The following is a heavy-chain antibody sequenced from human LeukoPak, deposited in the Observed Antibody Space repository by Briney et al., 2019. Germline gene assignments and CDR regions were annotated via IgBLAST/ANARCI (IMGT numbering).Heavy chain of an antibody. D-gene: IGHD3-3*02. J-gene: IGHJ6*03. Sequence: SSETLSLTCAVSGGSISPYYWSWIRQPPGKGLEWIGEINHSGSTNYNPSLKSRVTISVDTSKNQFSLKLSSVTAADTAVYYCARHFAWRVNYYYYMDVWGKGTTVTVSS. CDR3: ARHFAWRVNYYYYMDV. V-gene: IGHV4-34*01. CDR2: INHSGST. CDR1: GGSISPYY.